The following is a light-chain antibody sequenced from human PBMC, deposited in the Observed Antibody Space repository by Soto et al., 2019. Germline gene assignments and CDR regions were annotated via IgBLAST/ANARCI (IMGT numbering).Light chain of an antibody. CDR1: QSVSSD. Sequence: DIAMTQSPATLSVSPGERATLSCRTSQSVSSDLAWYQQKPGQAPRLLIYGASTRATGIPDRFSGSGSGTDFTLTISRLEPEDFAVDYCQQHGSSPTFGHGT. CDR2: GAS. V-gene: IGKV3-20*01. J-gene: IGKJ1*01. CDR3: QQHGSSPT.